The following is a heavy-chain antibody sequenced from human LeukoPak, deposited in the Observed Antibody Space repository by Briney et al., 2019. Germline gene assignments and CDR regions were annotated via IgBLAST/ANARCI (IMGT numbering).Heavy chain of an antibody. Sequence: ASVKVSCKASGYTFTSYDINWVRLATGQGLEWMGWVNPNSGNTGYAQKSQGRVTITRNTSISTAYMELSSLGSEDTAVYYCARGDTAMTRSIDYWGQGTLVTVSS. D-gene: IGHD5-18*01. CDR3: ARGDTAMTRSIDY. CDR1: GYTFTSYD. J-gene: IGHJ4*02. CDR2: VNPNSGNT. V-gene: IGHV1-8*01.